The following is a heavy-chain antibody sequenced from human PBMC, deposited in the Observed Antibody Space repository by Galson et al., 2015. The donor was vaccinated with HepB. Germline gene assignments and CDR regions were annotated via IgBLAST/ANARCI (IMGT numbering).Heavy chain of an antibody. CDR1: GFTFSSYA. J-gene: IGHJ3*02. V-gene: IGHV3-23*01. D-gene: IGHD3-3*01. CDR2: ISGSGGST. CDR3: AKDLGGEYYDFWSGYYTGFNAFDI. Sequence: SLRLSCAASGFTFSSYAMSWVRQAPGKGLEWVSAISGSGGSTYYADSVKGRFTISRDNSKNTLYLQMNSLRAEDTAVYYCAKDLGGEYYDFWSGYYTGFNAFDIWGQGTMVTVSS.